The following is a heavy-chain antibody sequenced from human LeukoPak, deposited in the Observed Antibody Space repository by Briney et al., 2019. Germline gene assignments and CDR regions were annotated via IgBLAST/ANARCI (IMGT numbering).Heavy chain of an antibody. V-gene: IGHV3-30*18. D-gene: IGHD3-22*01. CDR1: GFTFSIYG. Sequence: PGGSLRLSCGASGFTFSIYGMHWVRQAPGKGLEWVAVISYDGSDKYYADSVKGRFTISRDNSKNTLYLQMNSLRAEDTAVYYCAKGPDSSGYYYYVDYWGRGTLVTVSS. CDR3: AKGPDSSGYYYYVDY. CDR2: ISYDGSDK. J-gene: IGHJ4*02.